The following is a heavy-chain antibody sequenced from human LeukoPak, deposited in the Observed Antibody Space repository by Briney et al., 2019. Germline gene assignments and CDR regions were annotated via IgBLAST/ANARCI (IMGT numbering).Heavy chain of an antibody. CDR3: ARHSGQWLGSGAFDI. CDR1: GGSISSSSYY. J-gene: IGHJ3*02. V-gene: IGHV4-39*01. CDR2: IFYSGST. Sequence: SETLSLTWTVSGGSISSSSYYWGRIRQPPGNGLEWIGSIFYSGSTYYNPSLKSRVTISIDTSNNRFSVNLTSVTAADTAVYYCARHSGQWLGSGAFDIWGQGTMVTVSS. D-gene: IGHD5-12*01.